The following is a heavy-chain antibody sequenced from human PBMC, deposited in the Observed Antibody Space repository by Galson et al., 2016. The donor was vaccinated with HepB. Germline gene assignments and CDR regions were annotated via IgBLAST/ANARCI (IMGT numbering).Heavy chain of an antibody. D-gene: IGHD3-10*01. CDR2: IVPAFGTT. CDR3: ARDNEFGFGESDYYYYGMDV. Sequence: SVKVSCKASGGTFSTFNGYAISWVRLAPGQGLEWMGGIVPAFGTTNYAQKFQGRVTFTADGSTSTVYMELSSLRSEDTAVYYCARDNEFGFGESDYYYYGMDVWGQGTTVTGSS. V-gene: IGHV1-69*13. CDR1: GGTFSTFNGYA. J-gene: IGHJ6*02.